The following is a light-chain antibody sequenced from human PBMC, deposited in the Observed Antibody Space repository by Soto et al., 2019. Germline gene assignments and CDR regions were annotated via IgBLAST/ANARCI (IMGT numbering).Light chain of an antibody. CDR2: DAS. V-gene: IGKV1-5*01. Sequence: SQSSRNYLAWYQQKPGKAPDLLIYDASSLENEVPSRFSGSGFGTEFTLTISSLQPDDSATYYCQQYGLQGTFGQGTKVDIK. J-gene: IGKJ1*01. CDR1: QSSRNY. CDR3: QQYGLQGT.